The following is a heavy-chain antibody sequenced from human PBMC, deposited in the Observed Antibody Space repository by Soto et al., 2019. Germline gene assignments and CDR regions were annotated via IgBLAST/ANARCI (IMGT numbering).Heavy chain of an antibody. J-gene: IGHJ5*02. CDR1: GGTFSSYA. CDR2: IIPIFGTA. D-gene: IGHD2-15*01. V-gene: IGHV1-69*01. Sequence: QVQLVQSGAEVKKPGSSVKVSCKASGGTFSSYAISWVRQAPGQGLEWMGGIIPIFGTANYAQKFQGRVTSTADESTSTAYMELSSLRSEDTAVYYCASGGMCSGGSCYSFWFDPWGQGTLVTVSS. CDR3: ASGGMCSGGSCYSFWFDP.